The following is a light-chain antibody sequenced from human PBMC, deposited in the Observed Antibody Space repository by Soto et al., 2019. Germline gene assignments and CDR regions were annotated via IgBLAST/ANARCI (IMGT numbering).Light chain of an antibody. CDR2: DAS. V-gene: IGKV1-33*01. J-gene: IGKJ3*01. CDR1: QDINNY. CDR3: QQYDGLPPFT. Sequence: DIQMTQSPSSLSASVGDRVTITCQASQDINNYLNWYQQKPGKAPKLLIYDASNLETGVPSRFSGSGSGTDITFTISSLQPEDFATYYCQQYDGLPPFTFGPGTKVDIK.